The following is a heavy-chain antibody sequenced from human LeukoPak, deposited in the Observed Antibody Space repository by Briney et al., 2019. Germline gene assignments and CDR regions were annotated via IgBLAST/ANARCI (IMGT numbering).Heavy chain of an antibody. J-gene: IGHJ3*02. CDR3: ARDRYYGSRAFDI. Sequence: GGSLRLSCAASGFTFSSYAMHWVRQAPGKGLEYVSGISTNGGSTYYADSVKGRFTISRDNSKNTLFLQMGSLRAEDTAVYYCARDRYYGSRAFDIWGQGTMVTVSS. CDR2: ISTNGGST. CDR1: GFTFSSYA. V-gene: IGHV3-64*02. D-gene: IGHD3-10*01.